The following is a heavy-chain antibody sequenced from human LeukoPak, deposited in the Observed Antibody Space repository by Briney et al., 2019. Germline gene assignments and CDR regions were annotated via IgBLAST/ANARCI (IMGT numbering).Heavy chain of an antibody. D-gene: IGHD5-18*01. Sequence: PGGSLRLSCAASGFTFSSYWMHWVRQAPGEGLVWVSRIDIDGSTTKYADSVKGRFTISRDNARNTLYLQMNSLRAEDTAVYYCARVPPGDSYGNYWGQGTLVTVSS. CDR1: GFTFSSYW. CDR3: ARVPPGDSYGNY. CDR2: IDIDGSTT. V-gene: IGHV3-74*01. J-gene: IGHJ4*02.